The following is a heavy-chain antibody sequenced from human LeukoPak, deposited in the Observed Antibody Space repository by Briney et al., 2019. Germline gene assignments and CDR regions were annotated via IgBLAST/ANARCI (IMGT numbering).Heavy chain of an antibody. CDR2: INHSGST. CDR1: GGSFSGYY. CDR3: AREGAAHYYMDV. J-gene: IGHJ6*03. Sequence: PSETLSLTCAVYGGSFSGYYWSWIRQPAGKRLEWIGEINHSGSTNYNPCLKSRVTISVDTSKNQFSLKLSSVTAADTAVYYCAREGAAHYYMDVWGKGTTVTVSS. D-gene: IGHD6-6*01. V-gene: IGHV4-34*01.